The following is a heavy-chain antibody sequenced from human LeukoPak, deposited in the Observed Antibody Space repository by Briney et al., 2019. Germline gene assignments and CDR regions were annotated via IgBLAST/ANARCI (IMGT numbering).Heavy chain of an antibody. J-gene: IGHJ4*02. D-gene: IGHD3-22*01. Sequence: GASVKVSCKASGYTFTSYYMHWVRQAPGQGLEWMGIINPSGGSTSYAQKFQGRATMTRDTSTSTVYMELSSLRSEDTAVYYCARALHYDSSGYYYFDFWGQGTLVTVSS. CDR2: INPSGGST. V-gene: IGHV1-46*01. CDR3: ARALHYDSSGYYYFDF. CDR1: GYTFTSYY.